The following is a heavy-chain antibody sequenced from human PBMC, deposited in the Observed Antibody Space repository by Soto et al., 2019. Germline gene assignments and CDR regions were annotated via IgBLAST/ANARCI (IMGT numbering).Heavy chain of an antibody. Sequence: SETLSLTCAFSCGSIISSNWWSWVRQPPGKGLEWIGEIYHSGSTNYNPSLKSRVTISVDKSKNQFSLKLSSVTAADTAVYYCAGDGYNYYYYGMDVWGQGTTVTVSS. J-gene: IGHJ6*02. CDR1: CGSIISSNW. V-gene: IGHV4-4*02. CDR3: AGDGYNYYYYGMDV. D-gene: IGHD5-12*01. CDR2: IYHSGST.